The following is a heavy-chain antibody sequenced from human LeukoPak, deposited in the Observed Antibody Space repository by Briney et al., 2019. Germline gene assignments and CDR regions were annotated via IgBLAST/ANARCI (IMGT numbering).Heavy chain of an antibody. CDR1: GFTLSSYW. D-gene: IGHD3-22*01. J-gene: IGHJ4*02. CDR2: IKQDGSEK. CDR3: ARAVWDSSGYYYDY. Sequence: GGSLRLSCAASGFTLSSYWMSWVRQAPGKGLEWVANIKQDGSEKYYVDSVKGRFTVSRDNAKNSLYLQMNSLRAEDTAIYYCARAVWDSSGYYYDYWGQGTLVTVSS. V-gene: IGHV3-7*01.